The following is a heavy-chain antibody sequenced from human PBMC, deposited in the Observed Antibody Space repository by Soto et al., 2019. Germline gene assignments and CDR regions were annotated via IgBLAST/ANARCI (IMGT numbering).Heavy chain of an antibody. Sequence: PGGSLRLSCAASGFTFSSYAMHWVHQAPGKGLEWVAVISYDGSNKYYADSVKGRFTISRDNSKNALYLQMNSLRAEDTAVYYCARDHPGYYGVNYYYYYGMDVWGQGTTVTVSS. CDR1: GFTFSSYA. V-gene: IGHV3-30-3*01. CDR2: ISYDGSNK. CDR3: ARDHPGYYGVNYYYYYGMDV. J-gene: IGHJ6*02. D-gene: IGHD3-9*01.